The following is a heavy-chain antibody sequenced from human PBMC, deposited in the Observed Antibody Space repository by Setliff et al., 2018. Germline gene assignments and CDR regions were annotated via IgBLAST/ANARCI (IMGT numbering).Heavy chain of an antibody. D-gene: IGHD3-10*01. J-gene: IGHJ3*02. CDR2: INHSGST. CDR3: ARGFSYGVTTYGLDI. CDR1: GASFSDYY. V-gene: IGHV4-34*01. Sequence: SETLSLTCTVYGASFSDYYWGWIRQPPGKGLEWIAEINHSGSTNYNPSLKSRVTISVDTSRDQFSLRLSSVTAADTAVYFCARGFSYGVTTYGLDIWGRGTMVTVSS.